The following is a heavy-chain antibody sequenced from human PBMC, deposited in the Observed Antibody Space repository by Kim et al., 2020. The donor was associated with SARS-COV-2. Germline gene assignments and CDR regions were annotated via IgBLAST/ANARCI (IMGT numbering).Heavy chain of an antibody. D-gene: IGHD4-17*01. J-gene: IGHJ6*02. CDR3: ARDEDDYGGNGEYYYYYGMDV. CDR1: GFTFSSYS. CDR2: ISSSSSTI. Sequence: GGSLRLSCAASGFTFSSYSMNWVRQAPGKGLEWVSYISSSSSTIYYADSVKGRFTISRDNAKNSLYLQMNSLRDEDTAVYYCARDEDDYGGNGEYYYYYGMDVWGQGTTVTVSS. V-gene: IGHV3-48*02.